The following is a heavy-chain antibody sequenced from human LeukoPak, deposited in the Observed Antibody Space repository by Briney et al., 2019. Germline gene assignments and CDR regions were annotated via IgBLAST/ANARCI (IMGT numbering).Heavy chain of an antibody. V-gene: IGHV3-21*04. Sequence: GGSLRLSCAASGFTFSSYSMNWVRQAPGKGLEWVSSISSSSSYIYYADSVKGRFTISRDNAKNSLYLQMNGLRAEDTAIYYCAKDRNWSPVTTALFDYWGQGTLVTVSS. D-gene: IGHD4-17*01. CDR1: GFTFSSYS. CDR3: AKDRNWSPVTTALFDY. J-gene: IGHJ4*02. CDR2: ISSSSSYI.